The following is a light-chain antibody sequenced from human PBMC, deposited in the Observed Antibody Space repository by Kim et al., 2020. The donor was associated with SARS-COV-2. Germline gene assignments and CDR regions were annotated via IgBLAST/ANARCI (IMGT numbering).Light chain of an antibody. CDR1: SSDVGRYNY. CDR3: SSYAGRNDLV. V-gene: IGLV2-8*01. Sequence: GPSVDITCTGTSSDVGRYNYVSWYPHHPGKAPKLIIYDVTKRPTGVPDRFSGSKSGNTASLTVSGLQAEDEADYYCSSYAGRNDLVFGGGTQLTVL. CDR2: DVT. J-gene: IGLJ2*01.